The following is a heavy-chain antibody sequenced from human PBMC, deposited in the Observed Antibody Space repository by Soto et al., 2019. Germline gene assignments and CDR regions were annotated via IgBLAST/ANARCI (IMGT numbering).Heavy chain of an antibody. J-gene: IGHJ5*02. V-gene: IGHV1-69*13. D-gene: IGHD6-13*01. CDR2: IIPIFGTA. CDR1: GGTFSIYA. CDR3: ARGGRAAVAAWFDP. Sequence: SSVKVSCKASGGTFSIYAISWVRQAPGQGLEWMGGIIPIFGTANYAQKFQGRVTITADESTSTAYMELSSLRSEDTAVYYCARGGRAAVAAWFDPWGQGTLVTVSS.